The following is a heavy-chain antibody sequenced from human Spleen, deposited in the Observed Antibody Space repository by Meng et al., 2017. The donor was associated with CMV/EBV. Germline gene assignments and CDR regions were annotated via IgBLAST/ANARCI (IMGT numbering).Heavy chain of an antibody. V-gene: IGHV4-59*01. CDR3: ATLTPTTRDF. D-gene: IGHD1-26*01. J-gene: IGHJ4*02. Sequence: SETLSLTCTVSRGSITTYFWNWIRQSPGKGLEWIGYISSTGSPNYNPSLRSRVTFSVDTSKNQFSLNLTSVTAADTAMYYCATLTPTTRDFWGQGTLVTVSS. CDR1: RGSITTYF. CDR2: ISSTGSP.